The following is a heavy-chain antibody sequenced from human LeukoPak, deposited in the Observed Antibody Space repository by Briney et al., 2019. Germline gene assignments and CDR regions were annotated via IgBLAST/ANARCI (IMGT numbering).Heavy chain of an antibody. D-gene: IGHD5-12*01. CDR2: IWYDGSNK. Sequence: GWSLMLSCAACGFTFSSYGMHWVRQAPGPGLEWVPVIWYDGSNKYYADSVKGRFTISRDNSKNTLYLQMNSLRAEDTAVYYCARDRVATIGPIDYWGQGTLVTVSS. CDR1: GFTFSSYG. V-gene: IGHV3-33*01. J-gene: IGHJ4*02. CDR3: ARDRVATIGPIDY.